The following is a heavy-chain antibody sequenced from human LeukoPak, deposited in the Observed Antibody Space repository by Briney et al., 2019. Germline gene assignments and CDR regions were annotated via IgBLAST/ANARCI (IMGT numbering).Heavy chain of an antibody. Sequence: GGSLRLSCAASGFTFSNFGMHWVRQAPGKGLEWVSSISSSSSYIYYADSVKGRFTISRDNAKNSLYLQMNSLRAEDTAVYYCARDAYCGGDCYYAAVWGQGTLVTVSS. CDR1: GFTFSNFG. CDR3: ARDAYCGGDCYYAAV. V-gene: IGHV3-21*01. CDR2: ISSSSSYI. J-gene: IGHJ4*02. D-gene: IGHD2-21*02.